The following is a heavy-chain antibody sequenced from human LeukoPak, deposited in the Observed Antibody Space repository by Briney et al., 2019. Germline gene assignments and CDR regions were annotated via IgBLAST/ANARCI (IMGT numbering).Heavy chain of an antibody. J-gene: IGHJ4*02. D-gene: IGHD5-18*01. CDR1: GYTFTGYY. CDR2: INPNSGGT. V-gene: IGHV1-2*02. Sequence: GASVKVSCKASGYTFTGYYMHWVRQAPGRGLEWMGWINPNSGGTNYAQKFQGRVTMTRDTSISTAYMELSRLRSDDTAVYYCARVPRIQLWPATDYWGQGTLVTVSS. CDR3: ARVPRIQLWPATDY.